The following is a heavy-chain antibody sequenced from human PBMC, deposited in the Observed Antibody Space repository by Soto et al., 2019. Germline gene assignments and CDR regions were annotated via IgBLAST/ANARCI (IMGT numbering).Heavy chain of an antibody. CDR2: IYPGDSDT. J-gene: IGHJ6*02. V-gene: IGHV5-51*01. CDR3: AASIFYYGMDV. CDR1: GYTFTNYW. Sequence: PGASLTLSCKVSGYTFTNYWIGWVRQMPGKGPEWMGIIYPGDSDTKYNPSFQGQVTISADKSITTTYLQWSSLKASDTAIYYCAASIFYYGMDVWGQGTTVTVSS.